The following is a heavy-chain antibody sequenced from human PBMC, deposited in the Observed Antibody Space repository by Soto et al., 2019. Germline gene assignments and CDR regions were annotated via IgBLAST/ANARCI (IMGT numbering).Heavy chain of an antibody. D-gene: IGHD2-15*01. J-gene: IGHJ3*02. CDR2: ISAYNGNT. CDR3: ARVLTVVVIAARAHDAFDS. CDR1: GYTFTSYG. V-gene: IGHV1-18*01. Sequence: ASVKVSCKASGYTFTSYGISWVRQAPGQGLEWMGWISAYNGNTNYAQKLQGRVTMTTDTSTSTAYMELRSLRSDDTAVYYCARVLTVVVIAARAHDAFDSCGRGRMCTVSS.